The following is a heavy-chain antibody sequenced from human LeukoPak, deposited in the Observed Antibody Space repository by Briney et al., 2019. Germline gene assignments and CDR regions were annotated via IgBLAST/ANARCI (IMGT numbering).Heavy chain of an antibody. D-gene: IGHD4-23*01. J-gene: IGHJ5*02. CDR2: IYYSGST. CDR3: ARQNDYGGNSPWFDP. CDR1: GGSISSSSYY. V-gene: IGHV4-39*01. Sequence: SETLSLTCTVSGGSISSSSYYWGWIRQPPGKGLEWIGSIYYSGSTYYNPSLKSRVTISVDTSKNQFSLKLSSVTAADTAVYYCARQNDYGGNSPWFDPWGQGTLVTVSS.